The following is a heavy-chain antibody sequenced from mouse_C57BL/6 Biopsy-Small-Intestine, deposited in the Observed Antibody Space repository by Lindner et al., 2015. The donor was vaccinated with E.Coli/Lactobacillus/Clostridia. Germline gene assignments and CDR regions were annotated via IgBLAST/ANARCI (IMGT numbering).Heavy chain of an antibody. V-gene: IGHV1-9*01. CDR1: GYTFTGYW. CDR2: ILPGSGST. D-gene: IGHD4-1*01. Sequence: VQLQESGAELMKPGASVKLSCKATGYTFTGYWIEWVKQRPGHGLEWIGEILPGSGSTNYNGKFKGKATLTADKSSSTAYMELNSLTSEDSAVYYCARGGPSNWDVDYWGQGTTLTVSS. J-gene: IGHJ2*01. CDR3: ARGGPSNWDVDY.